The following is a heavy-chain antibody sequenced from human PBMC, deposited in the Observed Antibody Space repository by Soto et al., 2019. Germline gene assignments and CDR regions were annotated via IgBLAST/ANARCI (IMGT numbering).Heavy chain of an antibody. D-gene: IGHD3-10*01. CDR1: GYTFSNYG. J-gene: IGHJ6*02. CDR2: ISGYNGNT. Sequence: QVQLVQSGAEVKKPGASVTVSCKTSGYTFSNYGINWVRQAPGQGLEWMGWISGYNGNTNYAQTVQGRVTMTTDTSTGTVYMELRSLKSDDTAIYYWSRFIMVGGGFEPNYYHGMDVWGQGTTVTVSS. CDR3: SRFIMVGGGFEPNYYHGMDV. V-gene: IGHV1-18*01.